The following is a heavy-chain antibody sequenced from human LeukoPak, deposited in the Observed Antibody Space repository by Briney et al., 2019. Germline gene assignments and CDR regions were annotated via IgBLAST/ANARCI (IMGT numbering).Heavy chain of an antibody. CDR3: ARFRYRSAETYIDY. CDR1: GYIFTGYY. J-gene: IGHJ4*02. V-gene: IGHV1-2*02. D-gene: IGHD3-16*01. CDR2: INPNSGDT. Sequence: ASVKVTCNASGYIFTGYYMHWVRQAPGQGLEWMGWINPNSGDTNYAQKFQGRVTMTRDTSISTAYMELSRLRSDDTAVYYCARFRYRSAETYIDYWGQGTLVTVSS.